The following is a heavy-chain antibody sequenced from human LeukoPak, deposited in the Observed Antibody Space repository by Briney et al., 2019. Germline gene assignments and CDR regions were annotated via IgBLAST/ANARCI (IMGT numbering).Heavy chain of an antibody. CDR3: ASGKDGQ. V-gene: IGHV3-30*02. CDR1: GFIFNNYG. J-gene: IGHJ4*02. CDR2: IQNDGNNK. D-gene: IGHD4-17*01. Sequence: TGGSLRLSCAASGFIFNNYGMHWVRQAPDKGLQWVAFIQNDGNNKNYADFVKDRFTISRDNSKNTLYLEMNSLRPDDTAVYYCASGKDGQWGQGTLVTVSS.